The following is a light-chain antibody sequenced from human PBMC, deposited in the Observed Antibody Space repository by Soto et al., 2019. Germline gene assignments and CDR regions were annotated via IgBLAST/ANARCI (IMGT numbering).Light chain of an antibody. CDR1: SDDIGNFNL. J-gene: IGLJ3*02. CDR2: EVN. Sequence: QFALTQPASVSGSPGQSFTFSCTGSSDDIGNFNLVSWYQQYPGKAPKLILYEVNKRPLGVSDRFSGSKSGNTASLTISGLQAEDEADYYCCSYAGSSWVFGGGTKVTV. CDR3: CSYAGSSWV. V-gene: IGLV2-23*02.